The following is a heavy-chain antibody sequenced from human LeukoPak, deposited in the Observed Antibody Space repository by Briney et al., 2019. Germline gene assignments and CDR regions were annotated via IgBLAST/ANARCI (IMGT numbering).Heavy chain of an antibody. CDR3: ARGYCSGGSCYFRWFDP. D-gene: IGHD2-15*01. J-gene: IGHJ5*02. Sequence: SETLSLTCTVSGGSISSYYWSWIRQPPGKGLEWIGYIYYSGSTNYNPSLKSRVTISVDTSKNQFSLKLSSVTAADTAVYYCARGYCSGGSCYFRWFDPWGQGTLVTVSS. V-gene: IGHV4-59*01. CDR1: GGSISSYY. CDR2: IYYSGST.